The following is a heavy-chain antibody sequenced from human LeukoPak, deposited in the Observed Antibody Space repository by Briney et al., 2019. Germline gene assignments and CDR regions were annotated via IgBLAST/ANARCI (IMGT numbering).Heavy chain of an antibody. D-gene: IGHD3-22*01. Sequence: GRSLRLSCAASGFTFDDYAIHWVRQAPGKGLEWVSGISWNSGSTYYADSVKGRFTISRDNSKNTLYLQMNSLRAEDTAVYYCAKDISGRGSSGFDYWGQGTLVTVSS. V-gene: IGHV3-9*01. CDR1: GFTFDDYA. CDR3: AKDISGRGSSGFDY. CDR2: ISWNSGST. J-gene: IGHJ4*02.